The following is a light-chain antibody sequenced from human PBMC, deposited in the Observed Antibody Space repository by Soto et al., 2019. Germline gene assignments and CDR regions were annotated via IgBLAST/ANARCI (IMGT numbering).Light chain of an antibody. CDR3: TSYTTTGTYV. CDR2: DVS. V-gene: IGLV2-14*03. Sequence: QSVLTQPASVSGSPGQSITISCTGASSDLGDYNYVSWYQQHPGKAPKLMIYDVSSRPSGVSDRFSGSKSGNTASLTISGLQAEDEADYSCTSYTTTGTYVFATGTKVTV. J-gene: IGLJ1*01. CDR1: SSDLGDYNY.